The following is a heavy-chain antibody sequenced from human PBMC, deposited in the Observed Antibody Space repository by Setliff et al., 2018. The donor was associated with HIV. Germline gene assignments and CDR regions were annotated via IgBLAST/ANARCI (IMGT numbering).Heavy chain of an antibody. J-gene: IGHJ6*04. CDR3: AREIGDYYDSSGYYPPTDYYYGMDV. CDR2: ISAYNGNT. V-gene: IGHV1-18*01. CDR1: GYTFTSYD. Sequence: GASVKVSCKASGYTFTSYDISWVRQAPGQGLEWMGWISAYNGNTNYAQKLQGRVTMTTDTSTSTAYMELRSLRSDDTAVYYCAREIGDYYDSSGYYPPTDYYYGMDVWGKGTTVTV. D-gene: IGHD3-22*01.